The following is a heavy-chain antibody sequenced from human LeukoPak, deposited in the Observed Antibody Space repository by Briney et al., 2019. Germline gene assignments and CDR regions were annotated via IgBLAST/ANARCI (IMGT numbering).Heavy chain of an antibody. V-gene: IGHV1-69*13. CDR2: IIQ. CDR3: ARAPDMAVAGVYFDY. D-gene: IGHD6-19*01. Sequence: SVKVSCEASGGTFSSYAIRWVRQAPGQGLEWMGGIIQQTTHRSSRAESTSTAYMELSSLRSEDTAVYYCARAPDMAVAGVYFDYWGQGTLVTVSS. CDR1: GGTFSSYA. J-gene: IGHJ4*02.